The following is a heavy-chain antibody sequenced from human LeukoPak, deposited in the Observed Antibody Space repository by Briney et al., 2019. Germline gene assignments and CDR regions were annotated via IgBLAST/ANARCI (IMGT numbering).Heavy chain of an antibody. D-gene: IGHD3-22*01. CDR2: IWYDGSNK. J-gene: IGHJ4*02. V-gene: IGHV3-33*01. CDR1: GFTFSSYS. Sequence: GGSLRLSCAASGFTFSSYSMHWVRQAPGKGLEWVAVIWYDGSNKYYADSVKGRFTISRDNSKNTLYLQMNSLRAEDTAVYYCARAPGYDSSGYPMEVDYWGQGTLVTVSS. CDR3: ARAPGYDSSGYPMEVDY.